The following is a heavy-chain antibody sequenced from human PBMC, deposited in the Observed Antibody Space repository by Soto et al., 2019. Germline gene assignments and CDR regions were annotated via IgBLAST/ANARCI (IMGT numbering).Heavy chain of an antibody. CDR3: ERPEYVCSADSCHLPFSH. Sequence: SGPTLVNPTQTLTLTCTFSGFSLSTRGVGVGWIRQPPGKALEWLALIYWDDDGGYSSSLKNRVSLIKITSKNQMVLTKPNMNTVDTDTYYGERPEYVCSADSCHLPFSHWGQGSLVTVSS. D-gene: IGHD2-15*01. J-gene: IGHJ4*02. CDR1: GFSLSTRGVG. CDR2: IYWDDDG. V-gene: IGHV2-5*02.